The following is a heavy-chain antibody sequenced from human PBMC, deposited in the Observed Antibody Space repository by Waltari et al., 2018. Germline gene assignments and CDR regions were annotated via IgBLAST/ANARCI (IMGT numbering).Heavy chain of an antibody. CDR3: ARWGGYYDSSGRNYYYYGMDV. Sequence: QVQLVQSGAEVKKPGSSVKVSCKASGGTFSSYAISWVRPAPGQGLEWMGGIIPIFGTANYAQKFQGRVTITADESTSTAYMELSSLRSEDTAVYYCARWGGYYDSSGRNYYYYGMDVWGQGTTVTVSS. D-gene: IGHD3-22*01. J-gene: IGHJ6*02. CDR2: IIPIFGTA. V-gene: IGHV1-69*01. CDR1: GGTFSSYA.